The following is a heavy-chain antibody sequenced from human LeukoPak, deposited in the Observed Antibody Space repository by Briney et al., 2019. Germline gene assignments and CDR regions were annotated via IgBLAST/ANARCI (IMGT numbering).Heavy chain of an antibody. J-gene: IGHJ4*02. CDR2: ISSSSSYI. CDR3: ARESDLRVDY. V-gene: IGHV3-21*01. Sequence: PGGSLRLSCAASGFTFSSYSMSWVRQAPGKGLEWVSSISSSSSYIYYADSVKGRFTISRDNAKNSLYLQMNSLRAEDTAVYYCARESDLRVDYWGQGTLVTVSS. CDR1: GFTFSSYS.